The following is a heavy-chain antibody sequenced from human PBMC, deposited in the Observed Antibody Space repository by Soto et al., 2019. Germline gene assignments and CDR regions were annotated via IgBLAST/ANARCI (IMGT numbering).Heavy chain of an antibody. CDR3: AKVFYYYDSSGYYYFDY. J-gene: IGHJ4*02. D-gene: IGHD3-22*01. CDR2: ISGSGSTI. Sequence: GGSLRLSCAASGFTFSSYAASWVRQAPGEGPEWISSISGSGSTIYYADSVKGRFTISRDNSKNTLYLQMSSLRAEDTAVYYCAKVFYYYDSSGYYYFDYWGQGTLVTVSS. CDR1: GFTFSSYA. V-gene: IGHV3-23*01.